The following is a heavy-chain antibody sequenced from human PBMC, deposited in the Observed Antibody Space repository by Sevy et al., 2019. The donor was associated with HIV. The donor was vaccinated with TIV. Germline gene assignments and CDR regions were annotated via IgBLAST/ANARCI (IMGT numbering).Heavy chain of an antibody. J-gene: IGHJ4*02. CDR3: AKDIGATGIAVVAN. CDR1: GFTFDDFA. V-gene: IGHV3-9*01. CDR2: LNWDSGSV. Sequence: SLRLSCAASGFTFDDFAMHWVRQVPGKGLEWVSGLNWDSGSVTYADSVKGRFTISRDNAKKALFLQMNSLRAEDTALYYCAKDIGATGIAVVANWGQGIQVTVSS. D-gene: IGHD6-19*01.